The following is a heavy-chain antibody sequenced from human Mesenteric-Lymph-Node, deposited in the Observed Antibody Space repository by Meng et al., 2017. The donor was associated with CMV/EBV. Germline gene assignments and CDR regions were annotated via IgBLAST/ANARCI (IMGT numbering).Heavy chain of an antibody. J-gene: IGHJ4*02. CDR2: INPNSAGT. Sequence: ASVKVSCKASGYTFAAYYMHWVRQAPGQGLEWMGWINPNSAGTTYAQNFQGRVTMTRDTSISTAYMELSRLRSDDTAVYYCARRLTQLIGRYDYWGQGTLVTVSS. CDR1: GYTFAAYY. V-gene: IGHV1-2*02. CDR3: ARRLTQLIGRYDY. D-gene: IGHD1-26*01.